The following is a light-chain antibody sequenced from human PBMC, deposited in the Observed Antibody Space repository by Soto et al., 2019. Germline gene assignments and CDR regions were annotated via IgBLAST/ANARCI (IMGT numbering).Light chain of an antibody. V-gene: IGKV3-11*01. CDR1: QRVSRH. CDR2: DAS. Sequence: EIVLTQSPATLSLSPGERATLSCRASQRVSRHLAWYQQKPGQAPRLLIYDASTRATGIPARFSGSGSGKDFTLTISSLEPEDFAVYYCQQRTKWPITFGQGTRLEIK. CDR3: QQRTKWPIT. J-gene: IGKJ5*01.